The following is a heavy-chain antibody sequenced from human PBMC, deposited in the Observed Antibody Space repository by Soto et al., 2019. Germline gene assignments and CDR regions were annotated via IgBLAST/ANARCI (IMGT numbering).Heavy chain of an antibody. Sequence: QVQLQQWGAGLLKPSESLSLTCAVYGGSFSGYYWSWIRQPPGKGLEWIGEINHSGSTNYNPSLKSRVTISVYTSKNQFSLKLSSVTAADTAVYYCARALGVPAANGPTILRWYFDLWGRGTLVTVSS. CDR2: INHSGST. J-gene: IGHJ2*01. CDR3: ARALGVPAANGPTILRWYFDL. D-gene: IGHD2-2*01. V-gene: IGHV4-34*01. CDR1: GGSFSGYY.